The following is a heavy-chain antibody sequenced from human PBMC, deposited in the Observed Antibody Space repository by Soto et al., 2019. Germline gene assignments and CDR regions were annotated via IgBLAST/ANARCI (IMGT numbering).Heavy chain of an antibody. CDR3: AKGSPVGSYYGSSGFDY. Sequence: EVQLLVSGGGLVQPGGSLRLSCAASGFTFSNYAINWVRQDPGKGLEWVSVISGSGGSTYYADSVNGRFTISRDNSKNTLDLQMNSLRAEDTAVYYCAKGSPVGSYYGSSGFDYWGQGTLVTVSS. J-gene: IGHJ4*02. CDR2: ISGSGGST. D-gene: IGHD3-22*01. CDR1: GFTFSNYA. V-gene: IGHV3-23*01.